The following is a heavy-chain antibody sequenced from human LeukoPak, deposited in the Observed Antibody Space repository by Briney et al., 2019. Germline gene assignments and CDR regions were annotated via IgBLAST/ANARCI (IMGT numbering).Heavy chain of an antibody. Sequence: SETLSLTCAVYGGSFSGYYWSWIRQPPGKGLEWIGEINHSGSTNYNPSLKSRVTISVDTSKNQFSLKLSSVTAADTAVYYCAARIFSDVDYWGQGTLVTVSS. CDR2: INHSGST. D-gene: IGHD3-3*02. CDR3: AARIFSDVDY. J-gene: IGHJ4*02. CDR1: GGSFSGYY. V-gene: IGHV4-34*01.